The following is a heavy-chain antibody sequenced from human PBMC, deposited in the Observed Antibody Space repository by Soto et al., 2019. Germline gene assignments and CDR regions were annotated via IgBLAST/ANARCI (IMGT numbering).Heavy chain of an antibody. CDR2: LHYSGST. D-gene: IGHD6-6*01. J-gene: IGHJ4*02. V-gene: IGHV4-31*03. CDR3: ARDSGAARSLDY. Sequence: QVQLQESGPGLVKPAQTLSLTCTVSGGSISSGDYYWSWIRQHPGKGLECIGKLHYSGSTYYNPSLKSRVTISRDTSKNQFSLKVSSVTAADTAVYYCARDSGAARSLDYWGQGTLVTVSS. CDR1: GGSISSGDYY.